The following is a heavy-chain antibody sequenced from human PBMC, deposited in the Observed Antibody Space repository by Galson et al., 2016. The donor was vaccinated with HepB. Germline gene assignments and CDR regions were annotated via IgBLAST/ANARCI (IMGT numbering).Heavy chain of an antibody. Sequence: SVKVSCKASGYTFATYGINWVRQAPGQGLEWMGWISGNNDNTNYAQKFQGRVTMTTDTSTNTAYMELRSLTSEDTAVYYCARDHPNSGSYVWFDRWGQGTLVTVSS. CDR1: GYTFATYG. CDR2: ISGNNDNT. J-gene: IGHJ5*02. CDR3: ARDHPNSGSYVWFDR. D-gene: IGHD1-26*01. V-gene: IGHV1-18*01.